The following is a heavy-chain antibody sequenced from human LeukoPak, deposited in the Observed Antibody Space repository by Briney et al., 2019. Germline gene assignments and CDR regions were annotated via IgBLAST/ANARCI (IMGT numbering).Heavy chain of an antibody. CDR1: GFTFSSYS. J-gene: IGHJ3*02. Sequence: GGSLRLSCAASGFTFSSYSMNWVRQAPGKGLEWVSYISSSSSTIYYADSVKGRFTISRDNAKNSLYLQMNSLRAEDTAVYYCASPDPYSSSWYLSVRDDAFDIWGQGTMVTVSS. V-gene: IGHV3-48*01. CDR2: ISSSSSTI. CDR3: ASPDPYSSSWYLSVRDDAFDI. D-gene: IGHD6-13*01.